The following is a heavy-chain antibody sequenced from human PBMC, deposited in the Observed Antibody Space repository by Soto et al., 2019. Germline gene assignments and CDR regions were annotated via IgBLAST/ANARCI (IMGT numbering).Heavy chain of an antibody. V-gene: IGHV4-31*03. D-gene: IGHD6-13*01. Sequence: SETLSLTCTVSGGSISSGGYYWSWIRQHPGKGLEWIGYIYYSGSTYYNPSLKSRVTISVDTSKNQFSLKLSSVTAADTAVYYCAREVAAAGSHTFDYWGQGTLVTVSS. CDR3: AREVAAAGSHTFDY. CDR1: GGSISSGGYY. CDR2: IYYSGST. J-gene: IGHJ4*02.